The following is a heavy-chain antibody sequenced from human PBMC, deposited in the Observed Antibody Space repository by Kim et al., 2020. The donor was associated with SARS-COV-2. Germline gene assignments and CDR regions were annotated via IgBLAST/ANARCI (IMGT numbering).Heavy chain of an antibody. CDR1: GFTFSSYS. Sequence: GGSLRLSCAASGFTFSSYSMNWVRQAPGKGLEWVSSISSSSSYIYYADSVKGRFTISRDNAKNSLYLQMNSLRAEDTAVYYCARDLIKSYSSGLYYFDYWGQGTLVTVSS. CDR2: ISSSSSYI. J-gene: IGHJ4*02. D-gene: IGHD6-19*01. V-gene: IGHV3-21*01. CDR3: ARDLIKSYSSGLYYFDY.